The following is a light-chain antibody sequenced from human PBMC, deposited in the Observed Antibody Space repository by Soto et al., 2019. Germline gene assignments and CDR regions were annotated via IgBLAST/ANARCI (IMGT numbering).Light chain of an antibody. J-gene: IGLJ1*01. Sequence: QSVLTQPSSVSGSPGQSITISCTGTSSDVGSYNLVSWYQQHPGKAPKLMIYEVSKRPSGVSNRFSGSKSGNTASLTISGLQAEDEADYYCCSYACSSTFPYVFGTGTKVTVL. CDR1: SSDVGSYNL. CDR2: EVS. CDR3: CSYACSSTFPYV. V-gene: IGLV2-23*02.